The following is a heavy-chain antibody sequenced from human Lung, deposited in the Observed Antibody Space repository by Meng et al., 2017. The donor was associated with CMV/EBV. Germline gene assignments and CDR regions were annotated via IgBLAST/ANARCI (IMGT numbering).Heavy chain of an antibody. Sequence: SCAASGFTFSSYSMNWVRQAPGKGLEWVSSISSSSSYIYYADSVKGRFTISRDNAKNSLYLQMNSLRAEDTAVYYCARDLYDILTGYYKGYYGMDVWXQGXTVTVSS. J-gene: IGHJ6*02. CDR2: ISSSSSYI. V-gene: IGHV3-21*01. D-gene: IGHD3-9*01. CDR3: ARDLYDILTGYYKGYYGMDV. CDR1: GFTFSSYS.